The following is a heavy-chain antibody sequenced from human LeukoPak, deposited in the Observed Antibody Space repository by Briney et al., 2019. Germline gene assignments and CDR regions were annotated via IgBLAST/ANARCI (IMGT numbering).Heavy chain of an antibody. V-gene: IGHV1-2*02. CDR3: ARVAYLTTSFDAFDI. D-gene: IGHD4-17*01. CDR1: GYTFTGYY. CDR2: INPNSGGT. Sequence: RASVKVSCKASGYTFTGYYMRWVRPAPGQGLAWMGWINPNSGGTNYAQKFQGRVTMTRDTSISTAYMELSRLRSDDTAVYYCARVAYLTTSFDAFDIWGQGTMVTVSS. J-gene: IGHJ3*02.